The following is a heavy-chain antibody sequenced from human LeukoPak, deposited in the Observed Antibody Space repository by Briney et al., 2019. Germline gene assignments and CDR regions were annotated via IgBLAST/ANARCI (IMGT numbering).Heavy chain of an antibody. D-gene: IGHD1-26*01. V-gene: IGHV1-2*06. Sequence: ASVKVSCKASGYTFSGYCMHWVRQAPGQGLEWMGRINPNNGATNYAQRFQDRVTMTRDTSINTVYMELSRLRSDDTAVYYCARGGSYPSFYFDYWGQGTLVTVSS. CDR2: INPNNGAT. CDR3: ARGGSYPSFYFDY. CDR1: GYTFSGYC. J-gene: IGHJ4*02.